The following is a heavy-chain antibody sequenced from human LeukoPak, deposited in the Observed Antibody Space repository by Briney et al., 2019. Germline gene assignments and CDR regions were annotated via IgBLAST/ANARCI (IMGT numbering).Heavy chain of an antibody. Sequence: SETLSLTCTVSGGSISSYYWSWIRQPPGKGLVWIRYIYYSGSTNYNPSLKSRVTISVDTSKNQFSLKLSSVTAADTAVYYCAGHSSSWDPYLDYWGQGTLVTVSS. J-gene: IGHJ4*02. CDR2: IYYSGST. V-gene: IGHV4-59*01. CDR1: GGSISSYY. D-gene: IGHD6-13*01. CDR3: AGHSSSWDPYLDY.